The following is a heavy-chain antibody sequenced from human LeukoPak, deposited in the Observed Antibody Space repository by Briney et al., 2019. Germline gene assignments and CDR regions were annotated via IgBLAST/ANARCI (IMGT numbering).Heavy chain of an antibody. CDR1: GYTFTSYD. J-gene: IGHJ6*03. V-gene: IGHV1-8*01. CDR3: ARSVTAAANYYMDV. D-gene: IGHD6-13*01. Sequence: ASVKVSCKASGYTFTSYDINWVRQATGQGLEWMGWMNPNSGNTGYAQKFQGRVTMTRNTSISTAYMELSSLRSEDTAVYYCARSVTAAANYYMDVWGKGTTVTVSS. CDR2: MNPNSGNT.